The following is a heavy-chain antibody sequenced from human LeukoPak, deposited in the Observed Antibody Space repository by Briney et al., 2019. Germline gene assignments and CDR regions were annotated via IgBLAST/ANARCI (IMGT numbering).Heavy chain of an antibody. CDR2: ISDSGDNT. J-gene: IGHJ4*02. CDR3: ASAHYFDSSDYYYFDY. D-gene: IGHD3-22*01. Sequence: GASLRLSCAASGFTFSNYPMSWVRWAPGKGLEWVSGISDSGDNTYYADSVKGRFTISRDNSKNTLYLQMNNLRAEDTAVYYCASAHYFDSSDYYYFDYWGQGTLVTVSS. CDR1: GFTFSNYP. V-gene: IGHV3-23*01.